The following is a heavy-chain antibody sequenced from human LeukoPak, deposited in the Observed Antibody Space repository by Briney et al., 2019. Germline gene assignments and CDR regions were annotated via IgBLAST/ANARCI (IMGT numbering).Heavy chain of an antibody. V-gene: IGHV1-2*02. D-gene: IGHD5-18*01. CDR1: GYTFTGYY. CDR3: ARFPGLLLGPGFDY. Sequence: ASVKVSCKASGYTFTGYYMHWVRQAPGQGLEWMGWINPNSGGTNYAQKFQGRVTMTRDTSISTAYMELSRLRSDDTAVYYCARFPGLLLGPGFDYWGQGTLVTVSS. J-gene: IGHJ4*02. CDR2: INPNSGGT.